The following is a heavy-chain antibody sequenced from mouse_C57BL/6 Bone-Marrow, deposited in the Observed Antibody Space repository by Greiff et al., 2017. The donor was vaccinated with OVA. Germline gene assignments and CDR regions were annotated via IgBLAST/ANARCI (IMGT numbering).Heavy chain of an antibody. V-gene: IGHV5-15*01. CDR1: GFTFSDYG. J-gene: IGHJ4*01. Sequence: EVNVVESGGGLVQPGGSLKLSCAASGFTFSDYGMAWVRQAPRKGPEWVAFISNLAYSIYYADTVTGRFTISRENAKNTLYLEMSSLRSEDTAMYYCARLYYGSSSYAMDYWGQGTSVTVSS. CDR3: ARLYYGSSSYAMDY. CDR2: ISNLAYSI. D-gene: IGHD1-1*01.